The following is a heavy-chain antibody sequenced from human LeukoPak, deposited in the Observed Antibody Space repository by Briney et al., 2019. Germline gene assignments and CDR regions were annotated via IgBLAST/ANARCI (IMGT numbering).Heavy chain of an antibody. D-gene: IGHD2-2*02. Sequence: GASVKVSCKASGHTFTGYYMHWVRQAPGQGLEWMGIINPSGGSTSYAQKFQGRVTMTRDMSTSTVYMELSSLRSEDTAVYYCARGGIVVVPAAIDWFDPWGQGTLVTVSS. CDR3: ARGGIVVVPAAIDWFDP. CDR2: INPSGGST. CDR1: GHTFTGYY. V-gene: IGHV1-46*01. J-gene: IGHJ5*02.